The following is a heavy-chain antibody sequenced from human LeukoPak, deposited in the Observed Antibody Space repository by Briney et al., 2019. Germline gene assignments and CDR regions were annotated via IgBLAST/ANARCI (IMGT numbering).Heavy chain of an antibody. J-gene: IGHJ6*03. CDR2: IYYSGST. V-gene: IGHV4-39*01. D-gene: IGHD1-26*01. CDR3: AGTTHYYYYMDV. CDR1: GGSISSSSYY. Sequence: SETLSLTCTVSGGSISSSSYYWGWIRQPPGKGLEWIGSIYYSGSTYYNPSLKSRVTISVDTSKNQFSLKLSSVTAADTAVYYCAGTTHYYYYMDVWGKGTTVTVSS.